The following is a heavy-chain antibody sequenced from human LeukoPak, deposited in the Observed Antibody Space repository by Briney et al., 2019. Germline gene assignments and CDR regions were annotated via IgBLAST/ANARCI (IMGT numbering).Heavy chain of an antibody. V-gene: IGHV4-34*01. D-gene: IGHD2-2*01. CDR2: INHSGST. J-gene: IGHJ4*02. CDR3: ASGPGIVVVPAAPSRDI. Sequence: PSETLTLPCAVYCQSFYRYYWSGLRQPPGKGLQWIGEINHSGSTNYNPSLNSRVTITVDTSKNQFFLKLSSVTAADTAVYYCASGPGIVVVPAAPSRDIWGQGTLVTVSS. CDR1: CQSFYRYY.